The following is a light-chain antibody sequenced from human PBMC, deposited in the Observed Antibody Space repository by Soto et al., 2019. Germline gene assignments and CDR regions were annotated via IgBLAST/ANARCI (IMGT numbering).Light chain of an antibody. CDR3: SSYTSSSAYV. Sequence: ARTQPASVSRPPGQTIPISCTGTSSHCGGYKYVSWYQQQSGKAPKLMIHEVSNRPSGGSDRLCDSKAENTAPLTIPGLQAGEEADYYCSSYTSSSAYVFGIGTKVTVL. CDR2: EVS. J-gene: IGLJ1*01. CDR1: SSHCGGYKY. V-gene: IGLV2-14*01.